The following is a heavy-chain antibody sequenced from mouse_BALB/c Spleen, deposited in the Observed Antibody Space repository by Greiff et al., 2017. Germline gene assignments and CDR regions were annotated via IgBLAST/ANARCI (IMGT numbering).Heavy chain of an antibody. CDR1: GFTFSSYT. Sequence: EVNVVESGGGLVKPGGSLKLSCAASGFTFSSYTMSWVRQTPEKRLEWVATISSGGSYTYYPDSVKGRFTISRDNAKNTLYLQMSSLKSEDTAMYYCTRSTGYPAWFAYWGQGTLVTVSA. CDR2: ISSGGSYT. D-gene: IGHD2-1*01. CDR3: TRSTGYPAWFAY. J-gene: IGHJ3*01. V-gene: IGHV5-6-4*01.